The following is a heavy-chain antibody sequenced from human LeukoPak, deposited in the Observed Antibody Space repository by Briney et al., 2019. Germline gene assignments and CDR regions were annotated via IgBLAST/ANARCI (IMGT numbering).Heavy chain of an antibody. V-gene: IGHV4-59*01. CDR1: GGSISSYF. J-gene: IGHJ4*02. CDR3: AGTYYYDSSGYFYY. Sequence: PSETLSLTCTVSGGSISSYFSSWIRQPPGKGLEWIGYIYYSGSTNYNPSLKSRVTISVDTSKNQFSLKLSSVTAADTAVYYCAGTYYYDSSGYFYYCGQGTLVTVSS. D-gene: IGHD3-22*01. CDR2: IYYSGST.